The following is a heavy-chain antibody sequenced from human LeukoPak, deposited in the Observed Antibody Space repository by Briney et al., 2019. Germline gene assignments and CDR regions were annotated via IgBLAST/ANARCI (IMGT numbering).Heavy chain of an antibody. CDR2: IRSNSDGGTI. CDR3: ATDFYDST. CDR1: GFTFSNAW. Sequence: GGPLRLSCATSGFTFSNAWMNWVRQAPGKGLEWVGRIRSNSDGGTIDYAAPVKGRFTLSRDDSKTTLYLQMNSLQTEDTAVYYCATDFYDSTWGQGTLVTVSS. V-gene: IGHV3-15*07. D-gene: IGHD3-22*01. J-gene: IGHJ5*02.